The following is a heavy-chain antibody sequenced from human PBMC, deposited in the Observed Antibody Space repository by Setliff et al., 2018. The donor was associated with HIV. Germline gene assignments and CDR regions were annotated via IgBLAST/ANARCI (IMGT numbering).Heavy chain of an antibody. D-gene: IGHD5-12*01. J-gene: IGHJ4*02. CDR2: IKPDGTDK. CDR1: GFTFSTFW. V-gene: IGHV3-7*01. Sequence: GGSLRPSCAASGFTFSTFWMGWVRQAPGKGREWVAHIKPDGTDKYYVDSVKGRFTISRDNAKNSLYLQMNSLRAEDTAIYYCARDWRSGYDLNFDYWGQGTLVTVSS. CDR3: ARDWRSGYDLNFDY.